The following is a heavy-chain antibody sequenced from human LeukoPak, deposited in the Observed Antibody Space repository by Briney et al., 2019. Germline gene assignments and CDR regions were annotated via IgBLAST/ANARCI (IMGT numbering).Heavy chain of an antibody. CDR2: INPSGGST. V-gene: IGHV1-46*01. Sequence: GASVKVSCKTSGYSFTSYYIHWVRQAPGQGLEWMGIINPSGGSTTYAQKFQGRLTMASDTSTSTVYMELSSLRSEDTAMYYCARSSAYYNEADIWAKGQWSPSLQ. CDR3: ARSSAYYNEADI. D-gene: IGHD1-26*01. CDR1: GYSFTSYY. J-gene: IGHJ3*02.